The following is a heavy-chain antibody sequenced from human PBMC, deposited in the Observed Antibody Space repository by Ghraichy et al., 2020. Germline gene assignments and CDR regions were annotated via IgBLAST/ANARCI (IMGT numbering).Heavy chain of an antibody. J-gene: IGHJ4*02. D-gene: IGHD5-12*01. CDR2: TRGSGDNT. V-gene: IGHV3-23*01. CDR3: AKAQETQWLRMPHGH. CDR1: GFTFSDYA. Sequence: LSLTCAASGFTFSDYAMSWVRQAPGKGLEWLSVTRGSGDNTYYTDSVKGRLTVSRDNSKNTLYVQINSLRAEDTAVYYCAKAQETQWLRMPHGHWGQGTLVTVSS.